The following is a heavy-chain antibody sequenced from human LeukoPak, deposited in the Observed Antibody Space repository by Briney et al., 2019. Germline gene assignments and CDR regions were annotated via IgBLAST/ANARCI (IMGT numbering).Heavy chain of an antibody. D-gene: IGHD1-26*01. CDR2: INHSGST. V-gene: IGHV4-34*01. CDR1: GGSFSGYY. Sequence: SETLSLTCAVYGGSFSGYYWSWIRQPPGKGLEWIGKINHSGSTNYNPSLKSRVTISVDTSKNQFSLKLRSVTAADTAVYYCARHGLRLSGSSFGYWGQGTLVTVSS. J-gene: IGHJ4*02. CDR3: ARHGLRLSGSSFGY.